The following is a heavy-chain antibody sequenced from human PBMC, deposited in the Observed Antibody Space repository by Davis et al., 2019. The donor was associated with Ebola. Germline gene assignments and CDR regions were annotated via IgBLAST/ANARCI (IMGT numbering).Heavy chain of an antibody. Sequence: PGGSLRLSCAASGLILSGSSLHWVRQASGKGLEWVGRIRNKNDGDVTSYGASVEGRFTISRDDSKNTAYLQVNSLKTEDTAVYYCTRGAPYFMDVWGQGTTVTVSS. D-gene: IGHD2/OR15-2a*01. J-gene: IGHJ6*02. V-gene: IGHV3-73*01. CDR3: TRGAPYFMDV. CDR2: IRNKNDGDVT. CDR1: GLILSGSS.